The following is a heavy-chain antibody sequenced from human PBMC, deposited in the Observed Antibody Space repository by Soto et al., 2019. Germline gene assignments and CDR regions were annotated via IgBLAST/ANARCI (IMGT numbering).Heavy chain of an antibody. CDR3: ARISQGTYCRGGNCYSDY. Sequence: EVQLVESGGDLVQPGGSLRLSCAASGFTFSSYWMHWVRQDPEKGLVWVSRINGDGISTSYADSVKGRFTISRDNAKDTRYLHMNSMVAEDSAVYYCARISQGTYCRGGNCYSDYWGQGTLVTVSS. CDR1: GFTFSSYW. D-gene: IGHD2-15*01. J-gene: IGHJ4*02. CDR2: INGDGIST. V-gene: IGHV3-74*01.